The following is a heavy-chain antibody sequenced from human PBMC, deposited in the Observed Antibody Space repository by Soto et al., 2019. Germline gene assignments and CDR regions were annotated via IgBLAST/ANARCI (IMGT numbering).Heavy chain of an antibody. CDR2: IFYGGGSGVA. Sequence: QLHLQESGPGLVEPSETLSLTCNVSGGSFSSSNYYWGRIRQPPGKGLEWIGNIFYGGGSGVAYSRPSLKRRVTISVDTSKNQFSLNMRSLTAADTAVYFCARRGGGDSLFDSWGQGKLVTVSS. V-gene: IGHV4-39*01. J-gene: IGHJ4*02. D-gene: IGHD4-17*01. CDR1: GGSFSSSNYY. CDR3: ARRGGGDSLFDS.